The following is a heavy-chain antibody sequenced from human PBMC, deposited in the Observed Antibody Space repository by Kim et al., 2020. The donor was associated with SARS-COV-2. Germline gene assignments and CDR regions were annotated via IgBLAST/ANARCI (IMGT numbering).Heavy chain of an antibody. CDR3: AREAYGSGSYYIEKNYYYYYGMDV. V-gene: IGHV6-1*01. CDR1: GDSVSSNSAA. Sequence: SQTLSLTCATSGDSVSSNSAAWNWIRQSPSRGLEWLGRTYYRSKWYNDYAVSVKSRITINPDTPKNQFSLQLNSVTPEDTAVYYCAREAYGSGSYYIEKNYYYYYGMDVWGQGTTVTVSS. CDR2: TYYRSKWYN. J-gene: IGHJ6*02. D-gene: IGHD3-10*01.